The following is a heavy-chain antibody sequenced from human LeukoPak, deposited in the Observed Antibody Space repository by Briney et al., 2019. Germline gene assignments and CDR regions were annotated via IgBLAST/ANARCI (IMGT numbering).Heavy chain of an antibody. Sequence: PSETLSLTCTVSGGSISSGSYYWSWIRQPAGKGLEWIGRIYTSGSTNYNPSLKSRVTISVDTSKNQFSLKLSSVTAADTAVYYCARDPHSRWRWLQSHFDYWGQGTLVTVSS. V-gene: IGHV4-61*02. CDR1: GGSISSGSYY. J-gene: IGHJ4*02. CDR3: ARDPHSRWRWLQSHFDY. CDR2: IYTSGST. D-gene: IGHD5-24*01.